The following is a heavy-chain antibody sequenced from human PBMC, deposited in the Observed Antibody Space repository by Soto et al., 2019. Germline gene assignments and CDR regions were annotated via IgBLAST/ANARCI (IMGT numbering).Heavy chain of an antibody. V-gene: IGHV3-21*01. D-gene: IGHD1-7*01. J-gene: IGHJ4*02. CDR2: IISSSSYI. Sequence: GGSLRLSCAASGFTFSSYSMNWVRQAPGKGLEWVSSIISSSSYIYYADSVKGRFTISRDNAKNSLYLQMNSLRAEDTAVYYCARDRLSPITGTTVTPPYFDYWGQGTLVTVSS. CDR1: GFTFSSYS. CDR3: ARDRLSPITGTTVTPPYFDY.